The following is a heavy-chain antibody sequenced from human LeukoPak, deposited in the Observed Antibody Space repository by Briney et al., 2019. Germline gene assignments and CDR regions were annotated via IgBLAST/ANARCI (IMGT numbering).Heavy chain of an antibody. CDR2: IKSKTDGGTT. D-gene: IGHD2-8*01. CDR3: TTERRVYCTNGVCSGNY. Sequence: GGSLRLSCAASGFTFSNAWMSWVRQAPGKGLEWVGRIKSKTDGGTTDYAAPVKGRFTISRDDSKNMLYLQMNSLKTEDTAVYYCTTERRVYCTNGVCSGNYWGQGTLVTVSS. V-gene: IGHV3-15*01. CDR1: GFTFSNAW. J-gene: IGHJ4*02.